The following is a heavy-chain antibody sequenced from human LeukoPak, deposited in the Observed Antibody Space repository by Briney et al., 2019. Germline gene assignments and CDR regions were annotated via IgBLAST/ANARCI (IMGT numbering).Heavy chain of an antibody. CDR2: ISYDGSNK. J-gene: IGHJ4*02. CDR3: AKEGAAAGIRFAY. D-gene: IGHD6-13*01. Sequence: GGSLRLSCAASGFTFSSYAMSWVRQAPGKGLEWVAVISYDGSNKYYADSVKGRFIISRDNSKNTLYLQMNSLRAEDTAVYYCAKEGAAAGIRFAYWGQGTLVTVSS. CDR1: GFTFSSYA. V-gene: IGHV3-30*18.